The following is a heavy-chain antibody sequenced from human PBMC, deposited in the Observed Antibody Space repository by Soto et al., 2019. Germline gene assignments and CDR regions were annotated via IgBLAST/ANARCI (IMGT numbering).Heavy chain of an antibody. CDR3: ATDGGYSYGPDFDY. V-gene: IGHV4-59*12. D-gene: IGHD5-18*01. Sequence: PSETLSLTCTVSGGSISSYYWTWIRQSPGKGLEWIGHIYHSGSTNYNPSLKSRVTISLDTSNYQFSLKLSSVTAADTAVYYCATDGGYSYGPDFDYWGQGTLVTVSS. CDR1: GGSISSYY. J-gene: IGHJ4*02. CDR2: IYHSGST.